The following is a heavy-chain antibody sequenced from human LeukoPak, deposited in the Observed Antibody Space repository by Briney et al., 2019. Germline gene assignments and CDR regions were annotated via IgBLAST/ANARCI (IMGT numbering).Heavy chain of an antibody. CDR1: GGSISSYY. V-gene: IGHV4-59*01. CDR2: ICYSGRT. J-gene: IGHJ4*02. Sequence: SETLSLTCTVSGGSISSYYWRWVRQPPGKGLEWIGYICYSGRTDYNPSLKSRVTISVDTSKNQFSLKLSSVTAADTAVYYCARTDCSGGSCYFDYWGQGTLVTVSS. CDR3: ARTDCSGGSCYFDY. D-gene: IGHD2-15*01.